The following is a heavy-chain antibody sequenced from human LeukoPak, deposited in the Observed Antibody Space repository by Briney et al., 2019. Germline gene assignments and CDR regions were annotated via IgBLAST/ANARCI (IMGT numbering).Heavy chain of an antibody. Sequence: GGSLRLSCAASGFTFSSYEMNWVRQAPGKGLEWVSYISSSSTIYYADSVKGRFTISRDNAKDSLYLQLNSLRAEDTAVYYCARSLVVGATYPYHWGQGTLVTVSS. CDR3: ARSLVVGATYPYH. CDR1: GFTFSSYE. CDR2: ISSSSTI. D-gene: IGHD1-26*01. J-gene: IGHJ5*02. V-gene: IGHV3-48*03.